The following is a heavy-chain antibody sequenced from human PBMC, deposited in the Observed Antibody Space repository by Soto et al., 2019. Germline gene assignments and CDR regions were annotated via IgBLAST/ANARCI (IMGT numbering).Heavy chain of an antibody. Sequence: QVQLVQSGAEVKKPGASVKVSCKASGYTFTSYGISWVRQAPGQGLEWMGWISAYNGNTNYAQKLQGRVTMTTDTSTSTDYMELRSLRSDDTAVYYCARDYGSIEYYYYYYGMDVWGQGTTVTVSS. CDR2: ISAYNGNT. D-gene: IGHD3-10*01. CDR3: ARDYGSIEYYYYYYGMDV. V-gene: IGHV1-18*01. J-gene: IGHJ6*02. CDR1: GYTFTSYG.